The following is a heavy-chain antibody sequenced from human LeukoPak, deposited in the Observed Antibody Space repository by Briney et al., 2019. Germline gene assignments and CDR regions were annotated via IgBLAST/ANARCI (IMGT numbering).Heavy chain of an antibody. V-gene: IGHV3-73*01. CDR2: IRSKANNYAT. Sequence: GGSLKLSCATSGFTFSGSAIHWVRQASGKGLEWVGRIRSKANNYATTDVASVRGRFAISRDDSKNTAYLQMNSLKTEDTAVYYCTRPSFDSSVSGVVYWGQGTLVTVSS. J-gene: IGHJ4*02. D-gene: IGHD3-22*01. CDR1: GFTFSGSA. CDR3: TRPSFDSSVSGVVY.